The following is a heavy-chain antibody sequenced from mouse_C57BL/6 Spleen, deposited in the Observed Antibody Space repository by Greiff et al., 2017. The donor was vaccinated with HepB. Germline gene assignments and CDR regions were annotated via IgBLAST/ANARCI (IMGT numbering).Heavy chain of an antibody. CDR1: GYSITSGYG. CDR2: ISYRGST. D-gene: IGHD1-2*01. CDR3: ARTARIKY. J-gene: IGHJ2*01. V-gene: IGHV3-2*02. Sequence: EVKLQESGPGLVKPSQSLSLTCTVTGYSITSGYGWNWIRQFPGNKLEWMGYISYRGSTNYNPSLKSRISITRDTSKNQFFLQLNSVTTEDTATYYCARTARIKYWSQGTTLTVSS.